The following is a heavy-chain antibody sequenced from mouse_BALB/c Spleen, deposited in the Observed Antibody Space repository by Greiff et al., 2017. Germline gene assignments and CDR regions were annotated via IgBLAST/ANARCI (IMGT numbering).Heavy chain of an antibody. CDR2: IWAGGST. V-gene: IGHV2-9*02. CDR1: GFSLTSYG. Sequence: VQRVESGPGLVAPSQSLSITCTVSGFSLTSYGVHWVRQPPGKGLEWLGVIWAGGSTNYNSALMSRLSISKDNSKSQVFLKMNSLQTDDTAMYDCAKEGITTERRAWFAYWGQGTLVTVSA. J-gene: IGHJ3*01. D-gene: IGHD2-4*01. CDR3: AKEGITTERRAWFAY.